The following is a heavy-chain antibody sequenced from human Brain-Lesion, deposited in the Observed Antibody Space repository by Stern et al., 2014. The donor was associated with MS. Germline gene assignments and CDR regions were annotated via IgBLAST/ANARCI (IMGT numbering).Heavy chain of an antibody. Sequence: VQLEESGPGLVKPSQTLSLTCTVSGASISSGTYFWTWIRQPAGKGLEWIGRISTSGSTTYNPSLKSRVTISLDTSKTEFSLKLSSVTAADTAVYYCARAYYYDTSGDSDAFNIWGQGTQVTVSS. V-gene: IGHV4-61*02. J-gene: IGHJ3*02. CDR3: ARAYYYDTSGDSDAFNI. D-gene: IGHD3-22*01. CDR2: ISTSGST. CDR1: GASISSGTYF.